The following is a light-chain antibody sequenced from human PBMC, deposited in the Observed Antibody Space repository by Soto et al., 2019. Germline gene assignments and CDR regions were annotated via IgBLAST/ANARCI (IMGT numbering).Light chain of an antibody. CDR2: GAS. CDR1: QSVSNNY. CDR3: QQYGSADT. J-gene: IGKJ1*01. Sequence: LTLSPGTLSLSPGERVTLSCRASQSVSNNYLAWYQQRPGQAPRLLIYGASNRATGIPGRFSGSGSGTDFPLTISRLEPGDFAVYYCQQYGSADTVGQGTKVDMK. V-gene: IGKV3-20*01.